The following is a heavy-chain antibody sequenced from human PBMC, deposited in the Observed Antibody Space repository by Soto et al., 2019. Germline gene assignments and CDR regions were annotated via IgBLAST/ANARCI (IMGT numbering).Heavy chain of an antibody. V-gene: IGHV5-51*01. J-gene: IGHJ4*02. CDR1: GYMFSNYW. CDR2: IYPGDSDT. D-gene: IGHD2-15*01. CDR3: ARHPHQLKWWTGTYALRFDY. Sequence: PGESLKISCKGSGYMFSNYWIGWVRQLPGKGLEWMGIIYPGDSDTRYSPSFQGQVTISADKTLDTAYMQWSSLKASDTATYFCARHPHQLKWWTGTYALRFDYWGQGSPVTVSS.